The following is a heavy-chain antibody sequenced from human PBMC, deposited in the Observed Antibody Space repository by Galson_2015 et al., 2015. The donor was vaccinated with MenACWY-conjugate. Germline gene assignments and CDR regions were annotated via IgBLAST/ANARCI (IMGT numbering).Heavy chain of an antibody. CDR3: ARHPPGGRGMDV. CDR2: IDPVNSNI. V-gene: IGHV5-51*01. D-gene: IGHD1-26*01. CDR1: GYSFTNYW. J-gene: IGHJ6*02. Sequence: QSGAEVKKPGESLKISCKGSGYSFTNYWIAWVRQMPGKGLEWVGLIDPVNSNIRYGPSFQGQVTISADESISTAYLQWSSLKASDTATYYCARHPPGGRGMDVWGRGTTVTVSS.